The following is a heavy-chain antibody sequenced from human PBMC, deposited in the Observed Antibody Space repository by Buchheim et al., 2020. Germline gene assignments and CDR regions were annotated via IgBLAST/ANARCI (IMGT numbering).Heavy chain of an antibody. Sequence: QVQLVESGGGVVQPGRSLRLSCAASGFTFSSYGMHWVRQAPGKGLEWVAVISYDGSNKYYADSVKGRFTISRDNSKTTLYLQMNSLRAEDTAVYYCAKGFGGVYQLLYQNYFDYWGQGTL. D-gene: IGHD2-2*02. J-gene: IGHJ4*02. CDR3: AKGFGGVYQLLYQNYFDY. CDR1: GFTFSSYG. V-gene: IGHV3-30*18. CDR2: ISYDGSNK.